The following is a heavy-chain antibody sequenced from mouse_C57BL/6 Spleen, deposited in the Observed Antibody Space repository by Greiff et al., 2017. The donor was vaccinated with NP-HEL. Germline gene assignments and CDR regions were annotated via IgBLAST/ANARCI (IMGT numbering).Heavy chain of an antibody. J-gene: IGHJ2*01. CDR3: ARSRYGSSYLDY. D-gene: IGHD1-1*01. CDR2: IYPGDGDT. V-gene: IGHV1-80*01. CDR1: GYAFSSYW. Sequence: VKLQESGAELVKPGASVKISCKASGYAFSSYWMNWVKQRPGKGLEWIGQIYPGDGDTNYNGKFKGKATLTADKSSSTAYMQLSSLTSEDSAVYFCARSRYGSSYLDYWGQGTTLTVSS.